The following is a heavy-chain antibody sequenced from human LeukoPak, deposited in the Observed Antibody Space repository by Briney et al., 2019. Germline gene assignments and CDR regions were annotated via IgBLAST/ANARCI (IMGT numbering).Heavy chain of an antibody. D-gene: IGHD7-27*01. CDR1: GFTLSIYP. CDR2: FCESGGST. CDR3: AKDDVPSNWGTLGLFDY. Sequence: GGSLRLSCAASGFTLSIYPMSWVRQAPGNGPRWVSTFCESGGSTYYADSVKGRFTISRDNYKNTLYLEMNSLRADDTAVYYCAKDDVPSNWGTLGLFDYWGQGTLVTVSS. J-gene: IGHJ4*02. V-gene: IGHV3-23*01.